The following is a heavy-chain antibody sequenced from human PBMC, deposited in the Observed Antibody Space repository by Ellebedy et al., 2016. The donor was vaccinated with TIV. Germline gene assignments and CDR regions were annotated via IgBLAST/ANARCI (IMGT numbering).Heavy chain of an antibody. V-gene: IGHV1-18*01. J-gene: IGHJ4*02. D-gene: IGHD6-19*01. CDR1: GYTFTSYS. CDR3: ARRSEQWLASFDY. CDR2: ISAYNGNT. Sequence: AASVKVSCKASGYTFTSYSFAWVRQAPGQGLEWMGWISAYNGNTNYAQKLQGRVTMTTDTSTSTAYMELRSLRSDDTAVYYCARRSEQWLASFDYWGQGTLVTVSS.